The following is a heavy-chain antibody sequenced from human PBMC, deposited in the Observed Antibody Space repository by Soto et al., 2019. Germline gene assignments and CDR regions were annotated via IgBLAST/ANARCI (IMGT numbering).Heavy chain of an antibody. D-gene: IGHD2-15*01. J-gene: IGHJ4*02. CDR1: GASLSSYY. Sequence: PSETLSLTCVVSGASLSSYYWSWIRQPPGKGLEWIGYIYYSGSTNYNPSLKSRVTISVDTSKNQFSLKLSSVTAADTAVYYCARDRPLYCSGGSCYGASITRGGQGTLVT. V-gene: IGHV4-59*01. CDR3: ARDRPLYCSGGSCYGASITR. CDR2: IYYSGST.